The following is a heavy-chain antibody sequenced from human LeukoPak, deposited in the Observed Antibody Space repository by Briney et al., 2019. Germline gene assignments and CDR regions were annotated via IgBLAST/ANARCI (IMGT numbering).Heavy chain of an antibody. J-gene: IGHJ2*01. CDR3: ARVSSGSYYDWYFDL. Sequence: SETLSLTCAVSGGSISSGGYSWSWIRQPPGKGLEWIGYIYHSGSTYYNPSLKSRVTISVDRSKNQFSLKLSPVTAADTAVYYCARVSSGSYYDWYFDLWGRGTLVTVSS. CDR2: IYHSGST. CDR1: GGSISSGGYS. V-gene: IGHV4-30-2*01. D-gene: IGHD1-26*01.